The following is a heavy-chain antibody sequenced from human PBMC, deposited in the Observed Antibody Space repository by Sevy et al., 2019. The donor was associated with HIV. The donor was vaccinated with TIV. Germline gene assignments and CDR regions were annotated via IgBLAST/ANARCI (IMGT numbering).Heavy chain of an antibody. V-gene: IGHV3-21*06. J-gene: IGHJ4*02. CDR3: AKAHCSGYSCYFDY. Sequence: GGSLRLSCAASGFTFSTYSMNWVRQAPGKGLEWVSSISGSRSYIFYADSVKGRFTMSRDNDKNSLYLQMNSLRAEDTAMYYCAKAHCSGYSCYFDYWGQGTLVTVSS. CDR1: GFTFSTYS. D-gene: IGHD2-15*01. CDR2: ISGSRSYI.